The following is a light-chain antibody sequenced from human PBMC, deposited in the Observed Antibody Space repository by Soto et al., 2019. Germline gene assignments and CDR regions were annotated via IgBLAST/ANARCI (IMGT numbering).Light chain of an antibody. CDR3: QQYQTYSRT. CDR2: DGS. J-gene: IGKJ1*01. V-gene: IGKV1-5*03. Sequence: DIQMTQSPSTLSASIGDRIIITCRASQSINTWLAWYQQKPGEAPKLLIYDGSTLARGVPSRFSGSGSETEFTLTISRLQPDDFVTFYCQQYQTYSRTFGQGTKVEV. CDR1: QSINTW.